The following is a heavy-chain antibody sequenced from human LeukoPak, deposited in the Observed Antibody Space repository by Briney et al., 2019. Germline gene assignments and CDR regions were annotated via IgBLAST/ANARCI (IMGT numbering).Heavy chain of an antibody. CDR3: VIVKYTYGTFDH. CDR2: IHSGGNT. CDR1: GFTVSNNY. Sequence: GGSLRLSCAASGFTVSNNYVSWVRQAPGKGLEWVSVIHSGGNTYHADSVQGRFTISRDNSKNTVDLQMDGLRVEDTALYYCVIVKYTYGTFDHWGQGTLVTVSS. J-gene: IGHJ4*02. D-gene: IGHD2-2*02. V-gene: IGHV3-66*01.